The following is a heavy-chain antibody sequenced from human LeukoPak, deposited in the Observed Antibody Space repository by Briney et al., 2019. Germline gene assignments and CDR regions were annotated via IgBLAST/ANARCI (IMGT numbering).Heavy chain of an antibody. Sequence: PSETLSLTCTVSGGSISSSSYYWGWIRQPPGKGLAWIGSIYYSGSTYYNPSLKSRVTISVDTSKNQFSLKLSSVTAADTAVYYCARYLMVRGVINYWGQGTLVTVSS. J-gene: IGHJ4*02. V-gene: IGHV4-39*01. D-gene: IGHD3-10*01. CDR2: IYYSGST. CDR3: ARYLMVRGVINY. CDR1: GGSISSSSYY.